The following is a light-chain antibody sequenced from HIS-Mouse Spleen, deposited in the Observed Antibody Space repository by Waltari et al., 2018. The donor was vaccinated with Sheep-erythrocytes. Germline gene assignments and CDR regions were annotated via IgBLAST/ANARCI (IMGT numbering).Light chain of an antibody. Sequence: QSALTQPRSVSGSPGQSVTISCTGTSSDVGGYNYVSWYQQHPVKAPKLMIYDVSKRPSGVPDRCSGSKSGNTASLTICGLQAEDEADYYCCSYAGSYNHVFATGTKVTVL. CDR3: CSYAGSYNHV. CDR1: SSDVGGYNY. J-gene: IGLJ1*01. CDR2: DVS. V-gene: IGLV2-11*01.